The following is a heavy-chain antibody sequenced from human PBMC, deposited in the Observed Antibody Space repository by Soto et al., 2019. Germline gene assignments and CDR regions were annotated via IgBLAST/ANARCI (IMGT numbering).Heavy chain of an antibody. CDR2: ISYDGSNK. CDR3: ARRISTSSWGGMDV. J-gene: IGHJ6*02. D-gene: IGHD2-2*01. V-gene: IGHV3-30-3*01. CDR1: GFTFSSYA. Sequence: QVQLVESGGGVVQPGRSLRLSCAASGFTFSSYAMHWVRQAPGKGLEWVAVISYDGSNKYYADFVKGRFTISRDNSKNTLYLQMNSLRAKDTAVYYCARRISTSSWGGMDVWGQGTTVTVSS.